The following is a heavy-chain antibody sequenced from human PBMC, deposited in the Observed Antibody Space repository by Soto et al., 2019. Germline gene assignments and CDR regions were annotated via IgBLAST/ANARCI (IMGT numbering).Heavy chain of an antibody. D-gene: IGHD6-19*01. CDR2: ISYDGGNK. CDR3: AKDLNSSGWYESYYFDY. Sequence: GGSLRLSCAASGFTFSSYGMHWVRQAPGKGLEWVAVISYDGGNKYYADSVKGRFTISRDNSKNTLYLQMNSLRAEDTAVYYCAKDLNSSGWYESYYFDYWGQGTLVTVSS. V-gene: IGHV3-30*18. CDR1: GFTFSSYG. J-gene: IGHJ4*02.